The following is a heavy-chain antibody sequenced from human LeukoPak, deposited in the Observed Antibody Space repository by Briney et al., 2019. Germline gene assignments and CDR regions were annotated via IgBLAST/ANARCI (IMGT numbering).Heavy chain of an antibody. D-gene: IGHD1-26*01. V-gene: IGHV1-18*01. CDR3: ARSKVGATIDY. J-gene: IGHJ4*02. CDR2: ISAYNGNT. CDR1: GYTFTSYG. Sequence: ASVKVSCKASGYTFTSYGITWVRQTPEQGLEWMGWISAYNGNTNYAQNLQGRVSMTTETSTSTPYMEVRRLRSDDTAVYYCARSKVGATIDYWGQGTLVTVSS.